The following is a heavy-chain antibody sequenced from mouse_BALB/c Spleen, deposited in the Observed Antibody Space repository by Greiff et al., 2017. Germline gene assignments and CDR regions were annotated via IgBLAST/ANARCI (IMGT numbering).Heavy chain of an antibody. J-gene: IGHJ3*01. D-gene: IGHD2-3*01. Sequence: EVHLVESGGGLVKPGGSLKLSCAASGFAFSSYDMSWVRQTPEKRLEWVAYISSGGGSTYYPDTVKGRFTISRDNAKNTLYLQMSSLKSEDTAMYYCARHGDGYSAWFAYWGQGTLVTVSA. CDR2: ISSGGGST. V-gene: IGHV5-12-1*01. CDR1: GFAFSSYD. CDR3: ARHGDGYSAWFAY.